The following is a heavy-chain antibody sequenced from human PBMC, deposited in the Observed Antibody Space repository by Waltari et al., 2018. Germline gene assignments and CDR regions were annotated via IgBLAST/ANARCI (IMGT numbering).Heavy chain of an antibody. D-gene: IGHD3-16*02. CDR1: GYTISDYY. CDR2: IKPDRGAT. V-gene: IGHV1-2*02. Sequence: QVQLVQSGAEVRKPGASVKVSCKTSGYTISDYYLHWVRQAPGQGREWMGWIKPDRGATKYAQILQGRVTMTSDTSISTAYMELSRLRSDDTAVYYCARGTHSYHYYGMDVWGQGTTVTVSS. J-gene: IGHJ6*02. CDR3: ARGTHSYHYYGMDV.